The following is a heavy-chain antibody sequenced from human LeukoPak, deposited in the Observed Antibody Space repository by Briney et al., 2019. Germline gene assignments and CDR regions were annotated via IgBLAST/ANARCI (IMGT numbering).Heavy chain of an antibody. CDR2: ISRSGSTK. D-gene: IGHD2-15*01. J-gene: IGHJ6*03. CDR1: GFTFSDYY. CDR3: ARVLRYCSGGNCYSGGLGYMDV. Sequence: GGSLRLSCAASGFTFSDYYMTWIRQAPGKGLEWVSSISRSGSTKYYADSVKGRFTISRDNAKNSLFLQMNSLRAEDTAVYYCARVLRYCSGGNCYSGGLGYMDVWGKGTTVTISS. V-gene: IGHV3-11*01.